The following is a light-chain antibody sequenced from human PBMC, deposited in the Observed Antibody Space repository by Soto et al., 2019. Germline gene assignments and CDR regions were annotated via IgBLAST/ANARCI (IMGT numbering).Light chain of an antibody. CDR1: QALSIF. CDR3: QKYNGAPVT. Sequence: QMTQSPSSLSASVGDRVTITCRASQALSIFLAWYQQKPGKVPKLLIYATSTLHLGVPSRFSGSGSGTDFTLTISSLQPEDVATYYCQKYNGAPVTFGQGTKVELK. V-gene: IGKV1-27*01. CDR2: ATS. J-gene: IGKJ1*01.